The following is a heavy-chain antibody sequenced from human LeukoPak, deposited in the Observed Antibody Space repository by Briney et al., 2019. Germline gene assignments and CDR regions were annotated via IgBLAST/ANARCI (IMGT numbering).Heavy chain of an antibody. CDR1: GFTFSSYA. J-gene: IGHJ4*02. CDR3: AKNPKDIVVVPAATATYDY. Sequence: GGSLRLSCAASGFTFSSYAMSWVRQAPGKGLEWVSAISGSGGSTYYADSVKGRFTISRDNSKNTLYLQMNSLRAEDTAVYYCAKNPKDIVVVPAATATYDYWGQGTLVTVSS. D-gene: IGHD2-2*01. V-gene: IGHV3-23*01. CDR2: ISGSGGST.